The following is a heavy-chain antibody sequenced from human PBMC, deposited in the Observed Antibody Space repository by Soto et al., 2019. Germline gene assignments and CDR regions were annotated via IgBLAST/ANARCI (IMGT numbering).Heavy chain of an antibody. D-gene: IGHD3-10*01. Sequence: ASVKVSCKASGYTFTSYDINWVRQATGQGLEKMGWMNPNSGNTGYAQKFQGRVTMTRNTSISTAYMELSSLRSEDTAVYYCARSGASSGSYCDYWGQGTLVTVSS. CDR1: GYTFTSYD. CDR2: MNPNSGNT. V-gene: IGHV1-8*01. J-gene: IGHJ4*02. CDR3: ARSGASSGSYCDY.